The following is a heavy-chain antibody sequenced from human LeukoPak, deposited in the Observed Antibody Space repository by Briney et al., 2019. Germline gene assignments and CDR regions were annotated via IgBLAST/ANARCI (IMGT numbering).Heavy chain of an antibody. CDR1: GGSINSHY. V-gene: IGHV4-59*08. D-gene: IGHD6-19*01. Sequence: PSETLSLTCAVSGGSINSHYLGWIRQPPGKGLQWIGDIFYTGKNNYNPSLKSRVTISLDTSKDHLSLHLTSVLAADTAIYYCVRRDPGWNYFDYWGQGILVTASS. CDR2: IFYTGKN. CDR3: VRRDPGWNYFDY. J-gene: IGHJ4*02.